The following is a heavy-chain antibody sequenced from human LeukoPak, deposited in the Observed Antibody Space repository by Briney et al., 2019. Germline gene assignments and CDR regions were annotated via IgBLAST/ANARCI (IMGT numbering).Heavy chain of an antibody. Sequence: GASVKVSCKASGDTFSSYAISWVRQAPGQGLEWMGGIIPIFGTPRYAQKFQGRVTITADESTSTAYMELSSLTSEDTAVYYCASLKGFDFWSGYYGWGQGTRVTVSS. J-gene: IGHJ4*02. CDR3: ASLKGFDFWSGYYG. CDR2: IIPIFGTP. D-gene: IGHD3-3*01. CDR1: GDTFSSYA. V-gene: IGHV1-69*13.